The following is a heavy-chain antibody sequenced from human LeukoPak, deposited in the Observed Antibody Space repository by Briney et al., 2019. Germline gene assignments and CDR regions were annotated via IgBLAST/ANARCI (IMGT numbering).Heavy chain of an antibody. CDR3: ARDLGEIAVAGTFDY. D-gene: IGHD6-19*01. CDR1: GYTFTGYY. J-gene: IGHJ4*02. Sequence: ASVKVSCKASGYTFTGYYMHWVRQAPGQGLEWMGWINPNSGGTNYAQKFQGRVTMTRDTSISTAYMELSRLRPDATAVYYCARDLGEIAVAGTFDYWGQGTLVTVSS. CDR2: INPNSGGT. V-gene: IGHV1-2*02.